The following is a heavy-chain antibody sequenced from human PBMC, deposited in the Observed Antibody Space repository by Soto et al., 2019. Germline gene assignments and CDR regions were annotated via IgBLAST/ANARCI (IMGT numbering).Heavy chain of an antibody. V-gene: IGHV3-73*02. Sequence: EVQLVESGGGLVQPGGSLKLSCAASGFTFSGSAVHWVRQASGKGLEWVGRIRNKANSYATAYAASLKGRFMIYRDDSKNTAYLQMNSLKTEDTAVYYCTSHSPEDMIRKWGQGTLVTVSS. CDR2: IRNKANSYAT. D-gene: IGHD2-15*01. J-gene: IGHJ4*02. CDR1: GFTFSGSA. CDR3: TSHSPEDMIRK.